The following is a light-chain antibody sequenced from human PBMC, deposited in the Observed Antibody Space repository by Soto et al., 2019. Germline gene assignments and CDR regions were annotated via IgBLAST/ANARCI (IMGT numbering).Light chain of an antibody. J-gene: IGKJ3*01. CDR1: QSVSSS. CDR2: GAP. Sequence: EIVMTQSPATLSVSPGERVTLSCRASQSVSSSLAWYQQKPGQAPRLLIYGAPTRATGIPARFSGSGSGTEFALTISSLQSEDFAVYYFQQYNNWPPFTFGPGTKVDIK. V-gene: IGKV3-15*01. CDR3: QQYNNWPPFT.